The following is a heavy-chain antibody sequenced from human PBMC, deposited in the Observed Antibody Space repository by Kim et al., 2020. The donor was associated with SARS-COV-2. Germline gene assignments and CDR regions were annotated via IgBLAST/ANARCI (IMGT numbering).Heavy chain of an antibody. CDR3: ARGDHDYGDYRHAFDI. J-gene: IGHJ3*02. D-gene: IGHD4-17*01. Sequence: SVKGRFTIARDNAKNSLYQQMNSLRAEETGVYYCARGDHDYGDYRHAFDIWGQGTMVTVSS. V-gene: IGHV3-21*01.